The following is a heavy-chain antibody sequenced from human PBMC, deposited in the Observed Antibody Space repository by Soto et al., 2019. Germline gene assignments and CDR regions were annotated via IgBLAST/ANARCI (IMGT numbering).Heavy chain of an antibody. CDR3: ARRIFGNSGVFWFDP. V-gene: IGHV5-51*01. CDR2: IYPGDSDT. D-gene: IGHD3-3*01. J-gene: IGHJ5*02. Sequence: RGESLKISCKGSGYSFTSYWIGWVRQMPGKGLEWMGIIYPGDSDTRYSPSFQGQVTISADKSISTAYLQWSSLKASDTAMYYCARRIFGNSGVFWFDPWGQGTLVTVSS. CDR1: GYSFTSYW.